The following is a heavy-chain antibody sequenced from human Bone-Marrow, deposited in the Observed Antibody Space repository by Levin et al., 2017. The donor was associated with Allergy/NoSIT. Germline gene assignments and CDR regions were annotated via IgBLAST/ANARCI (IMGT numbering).Heavy chain of an antibody. V-gene: IGHV3-21*01. Sequence: GESLKISCAASGFSISSYTMVWVRQAPGKGLEWVSSISSSSSYIYYADSVRGRFTISRDNAQNSLFLQLNSLRSEDTAIYYCATRRDCAAGNCYYDYFEDGGQGALVTVSS. CDR2: ISSSSSYI. D-gene: IGHD2-15*01. J-gene: IGHJ1*01. CDR1: GFSISSYT. CDR3: ATRRDCAAGNCYYDYFED.